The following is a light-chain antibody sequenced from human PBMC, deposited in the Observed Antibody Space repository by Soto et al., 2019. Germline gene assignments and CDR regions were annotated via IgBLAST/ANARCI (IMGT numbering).Light chain of an antibody. CDR3: TSYASGSAYV. Sequence: QSVLTQPPSVSGSLGQSVAISCTGTSSDVGGYNRVSWYQQAPGKAPKLLIYDVSNRPSGGSTRFSGSKSGNTASLTISGLQAEDEADYYCTSYASGSAYVFGPGTKLTVL. CDR2: DVS. V-gene: IGLV2-18*02. CDR1: SSDVGGYNR. J-gene: IGLJ1*01.